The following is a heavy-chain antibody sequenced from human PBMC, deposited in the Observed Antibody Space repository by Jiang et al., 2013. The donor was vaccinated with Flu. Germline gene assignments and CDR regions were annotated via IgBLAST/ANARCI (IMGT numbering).Heavy chain of an antibody. D-gene: IGHD6-19*01. V-gene: IGHV3-7*03. CDR3: ARDGTVAGPAYYYGMDV. J-gene: IGHJ6*02. CDR2: KQDGGEK. Sequence: KQDGGEKYYVDSVKGRFTISRDNAKNSVFLQMNSLRAEDTALYYCARDGTVAGPAYYYGMDVWGQGTTVTVSS.